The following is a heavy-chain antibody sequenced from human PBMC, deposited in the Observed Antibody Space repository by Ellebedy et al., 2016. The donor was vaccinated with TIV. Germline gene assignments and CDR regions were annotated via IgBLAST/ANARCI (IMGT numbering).Heavy chain of an antibody. J-gene: IGHJ6*02. CDR3: ARSNPLGQAVEDFDRRYYYYGMDV. V-gene: IGHV3-23*01. CDR2: VSSTGGTT. D-gene: IGHD1-14*01. Sequence: PGGSLRLSCAASGFTFSSYAMSWVRQAPGKGLEWVSAVSSTGGTTYYADSVKGRFTISRDNAKNSLYLQMNSLRAEDTAVYYCARSNPLGQAVEDFDRRYYYYGMDVWGQGTTVTVSS. CDR1: GFTFSSYA.